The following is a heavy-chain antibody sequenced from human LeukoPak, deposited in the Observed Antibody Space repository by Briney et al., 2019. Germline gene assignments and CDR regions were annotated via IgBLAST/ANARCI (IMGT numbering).Heavy chain of an antibody. Sequence: SQTLSLTCTVSGGSISSGSYYWSWIRQPAGKGLEWIGRIYSSGSTNYNPSLKSRVTISVDTSKNQFSLKLSSVTAADTAVYYCARDTWFGELPDYWGQGTLVTVSS. CDR3: ARDTWFGELPDY. V-gene: IGHV4-61*02. CDR2: IYSSGST. D-gene: IGHD3-10*01. J-gene: IGHJ4*02. CDR1: GGSISSGSYY.